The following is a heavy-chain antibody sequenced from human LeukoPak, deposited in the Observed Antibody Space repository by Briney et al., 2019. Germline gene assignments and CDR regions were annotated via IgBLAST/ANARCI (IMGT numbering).Heavy chain of an antibody. V-gene: IGHV4-59*01. D-gene: IGHD3-3*01. J-gene: IGHJ6*03. Sequence: SETLSLTCTVSGGSISSYYWGWVRQPPGKGLEWIGYIYYSGSTNYNPSLKSRVTISVDTSKNQFSLRLSSVTAADTAVYYCARGDDFWSGYSYYYYMDVWGKGTTVTVSS. CDR3: ARGDDFWSGYSYYYYMDV. CDR1: GGSISSYY. CDR2: IYYSGST.